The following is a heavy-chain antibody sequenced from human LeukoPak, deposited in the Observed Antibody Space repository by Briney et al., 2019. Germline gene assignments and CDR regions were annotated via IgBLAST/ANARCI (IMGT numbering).Heavy chain of an antibody. V-gene: IGHV3-21*06. J-gene: IGHJ6*02. CDR2: ISTGSSYI. CDR1: GFTFSTYS. CDR3: ARSRGLYYYYGTDV. Sequence: GGSLRLSCAASGFTFSTYSMNWVRQAPGKGLEWVSSISTGSSYIYYADSVKGRFTISRDNAKNTLYLQMSSLRAEDTAMYYCARSRGLYYYYGTDVWGQGTTVTVSS.